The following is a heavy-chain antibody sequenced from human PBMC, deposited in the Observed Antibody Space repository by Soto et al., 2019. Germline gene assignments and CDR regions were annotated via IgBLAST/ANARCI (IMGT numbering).Heavy chain of an antibody. V-gene: IGHV4-34*01. CDR1: GGSFSGYY. CDR3: ARGSALGTLVHQGPQNYYYYYMDV. J-gene: IGHJ6*03. CDR2: INHSGST. Sequence: QVQLQQWGAGLLKPSETLSLTCAVYGGSFSGYYWSWIRQPPGKGLEWIGEINHSGSTNYNPSLKSRVTISVDTSKNQFSLKLSSVTAADTAVYYCARGSALGTLVHQGPQNYYYYYMDVWGKGTTVTVSS. D-gene: IGHD6-6*01.